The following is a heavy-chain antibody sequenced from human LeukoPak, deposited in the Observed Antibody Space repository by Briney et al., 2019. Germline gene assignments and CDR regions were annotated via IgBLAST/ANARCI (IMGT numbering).Heavy chain of an antibody. J-gene: IGHJ4*02. CDR1: GYTFTSYG. Sequence: ASVKVSCKASGYTFTSYGISWVRQAPGQGLEWMGWISAYNGNTNYAQKPQGRVTITTDTSTSTAYMELRSLRSDDTAVYYCARASPAPKYYYDSSGYPRIGDYWGQGTLVTVSS. D-gene: IGHD3-22*01. CDR2: ISAYNGNT. V-gene: IGHV1-18*01. CDR3: ARASPAPKYYYDSSGYPRIGDY.